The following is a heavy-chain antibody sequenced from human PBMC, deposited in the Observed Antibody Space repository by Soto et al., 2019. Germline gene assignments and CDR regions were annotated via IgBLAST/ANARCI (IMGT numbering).Heavy chain of an antibody. CDR3: AKDAARTDGWYYFDH. Sequence: GGSRRRSWAASGFSFSTYAMGWVRQAPGKGLEWVSVLSNSGGDRYYADSVKGRFTISRDNSGNTLYLQMSSLRAEDTAIYYCAKDAARTDGWYYFDHWGQGALVTVSS. J-gene: IGHJ4*02. CDR1: GFSFSTYA. CDR2: LSNSGGDR. D-gene: IGHD6-19*01. V-gene: IGHV3-23*01.